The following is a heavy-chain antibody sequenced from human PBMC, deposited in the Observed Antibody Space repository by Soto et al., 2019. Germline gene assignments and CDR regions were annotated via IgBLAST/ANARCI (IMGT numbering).Heavy chain of an antibody. CDR3: ARDGGSSCWNFGY. V-gene: IGHV1-69*08. CDR1: GGTFSSYT. D-gene: IGHD2-15*01. CDR2: IIPILGIA. Sequence: QVQLVQSGAEVKKPGSSVKVSCKASGGTFSSYTISWVRQAPGQGLEWMGRIIPILGIANYAQKFQGRVTITADKSTSTAYMELSSLRSEDTAVYYCARDGGSSCWNFGYWGQGTLVTVTS. J-gene: IGHJ4*02.